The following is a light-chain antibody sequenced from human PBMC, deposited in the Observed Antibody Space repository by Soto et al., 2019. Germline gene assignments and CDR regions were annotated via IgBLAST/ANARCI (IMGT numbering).Light chain of an antibody. J-gene: IGLJ2*01. V-gene: IGLV2-14*01. CDR1: SSDVGGYNY. Sequence: QSALTQPPSASGSPGQSVAISCTGTSSDVGGYNYVSWYQQHPGKAPKLMIYEVNKRPSGVSDRFSGSKSGNTASLSISGLQAEDEAHYYCSAYIRSSTLFGGGTKVTVL. CDR2: EVN. CDR3: SAYIRSSTL.